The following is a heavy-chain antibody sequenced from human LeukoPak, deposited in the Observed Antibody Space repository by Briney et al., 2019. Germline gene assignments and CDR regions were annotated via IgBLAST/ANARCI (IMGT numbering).Heavy chain of an antibody. J-gene: IGHJ4*02. D-gene: IGHD2-2*01. Sequence: GGSLRLSCAASGFTFSSYGMHWVRQAPGKGLEWVAVISYDGSNKYYADSVKGRFTISRDNSKNTLYLQMNSLRAEDTAVYYCAKDSIGYCSSTSCHGGDYWGRGTLVTVSS. CDR2: ISYDGSNK. CDR3: AKDSIGYCSSTSCHGGDY. CDR1: GFTFSSYG. V-gene: IGHV3-30*18.